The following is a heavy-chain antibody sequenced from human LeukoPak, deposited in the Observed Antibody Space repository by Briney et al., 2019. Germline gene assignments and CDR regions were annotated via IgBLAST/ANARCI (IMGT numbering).Heavy chain of an antibody. CDR3: ARSSGWYGPGNYYYYYYMDV. CDR1: GFTFSDYY. V-gene: IGHV3-11*01. D-gene: IGHD6-19*01. CDR2: ISSSGSTI. J-gene: IGHJ6*03. Sequence: GGSLRLSCAASGFTFSDYYMSWIRQAPGKGLEWVSYISSSGSTIYYADSVKGRFTISRDNAKNSLYLQMNSLRAEDTAVYYCARSSGWYGPGNYYYYYYMDVWGKGTTVTISS.